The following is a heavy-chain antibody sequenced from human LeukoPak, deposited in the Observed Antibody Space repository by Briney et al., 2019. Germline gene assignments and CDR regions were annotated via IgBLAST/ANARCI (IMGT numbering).Heavy chain of an antibody. J-gene: IGHJ4*02. Sequence: ETLSLTCAVSGGSISSSNWWSWVRQAPGKGLEWVSSISGTSGNTYYADSVKGRFAISRDNSKDTLYLQMNSLRAEDTAIYYCAKFRADSSGWPFDYWGQGTLVTVSS. V-gene: IGHV3-23*01. CDR1: GGSISSSN. D-gene: IGHD6-19*01. CDR2: ISGTSGNT. CDR3: AKFRADSSGWPFDY.